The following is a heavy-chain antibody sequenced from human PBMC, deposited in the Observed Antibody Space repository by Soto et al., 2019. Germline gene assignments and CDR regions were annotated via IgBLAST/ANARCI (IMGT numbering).Heavy chain of an antibody. CDR1: GFTFSSYG. CDR3: AKENIVVVTAIPLSWFDP. D-gene: IGHD2-21*02. CDR2: ISYDGSNK. Sequence: PGGSLRLSCAASGFTFSSYGMHWVRQAPGKGLEWVAVISYDGSNKYYADSVKGRFTISRDNSKNTLYLQMNSLRAEDTAVYYYAKENIVVVTAIPLSWFDPWGQGTLVTVSS. V-gene: IGHV3-30*18. J-gene: IGHJ5*02.